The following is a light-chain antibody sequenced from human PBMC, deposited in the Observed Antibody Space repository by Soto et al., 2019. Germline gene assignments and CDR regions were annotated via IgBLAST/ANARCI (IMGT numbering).Light chain of an antibody. J-gene: IGKJ1*01. V-gene: IGKV1-16*01. Sequence: DIQMTHSPSSLSASDLDIVTITCQAGQYISNSLNWYQHKPGKPPKLLIYAASSLQSGVPSRFSGSGSGTDFTLTISCLQSEDFATYYCQQYYSYPPTFGQGTKVDIK. CDR2: AAS. CDR3: QQYYSYPPT. CDR1: QYISNS.